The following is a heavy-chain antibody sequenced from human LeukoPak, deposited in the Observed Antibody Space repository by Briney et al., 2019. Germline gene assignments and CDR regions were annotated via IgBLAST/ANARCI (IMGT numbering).Heavy chain of an antibody. V-gene: IGHV3-30-3*01. CDR1: GFTFSGYD. CDR2: ISYDGNNK. Sequence: GGSLRLSCAGSGFTFSGYDMHWVRQAPGKGLEWVAVISYDGNNKYYADSVKGRFTISRDTSKNTLYLQMNSLRAEDTAVYYCARGRAAVAGTGSYYFDYWGQGTLVTVSS. CDR3: ARGRAAVAGTGSYYFDY. D-gene: IGHD6-19*01. J-gene: IGHJ4*02.